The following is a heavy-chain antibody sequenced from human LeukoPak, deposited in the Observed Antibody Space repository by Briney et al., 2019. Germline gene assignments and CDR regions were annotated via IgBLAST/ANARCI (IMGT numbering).Heavy chain of an antibody. D-gene: IGHD1-26*01. Sequence: GGSLRLSCAASGFTFSSYGMHWVRQAPGKGLEWVAFIRYDGSNKYYADSVKDRFTISRDNSKNTLYLQMNSLRAEDTAVYYCAKDLVGGSYYFDYWGQGTLVTVSS. CDR1: GFTFSSYG. CDR2: IRYDGSNK. V-gene: IGHV3-30*02. J-gene: IGHJ4*02. CDR3: AKDLVGGSYYFDY.